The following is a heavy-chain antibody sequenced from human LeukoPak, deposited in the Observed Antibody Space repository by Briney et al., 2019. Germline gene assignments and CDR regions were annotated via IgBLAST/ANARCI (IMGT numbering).Heavy chain of an antibody. J-gene: IGHJ4*02. V-gene: IGHV3-30*02. Sequence: GGSLRLSCAASGFTFSDYYMSWVRQAPGKGLEWVAFIRYDGSNKYYADSVKGRFTVSRDNSKNTLYLQMNSLRAEDTAVYYCAKDHRYFDWIRYFDYWGQGTLVTVSS. CDR3: AKDHRYFDWIRYFDY. CDR1: GFTFSDYY. D-gene: IGHD3-9*01. CDR2: IRYDGSNK.